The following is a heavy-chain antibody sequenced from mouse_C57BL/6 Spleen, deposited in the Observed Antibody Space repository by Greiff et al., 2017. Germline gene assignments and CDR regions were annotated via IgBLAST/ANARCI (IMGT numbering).Heavy chain of an antibody. V-gene: IGHV5-6*01. CDR1: GFTFSSYG. CDR3: ARVITTVVVHWYCDV. D-gene: IGHD1-1*01. J-gene: IGHJ1*03. Sequence: VQLKESGGDLVKPGGSLKLSCAASGFTFSSYGMSWVRQTPDKRLEWVATISSGGSYTYYPDSVKGRFTISRANAKNTLYLQMSSLKSEDTAMYNCARVITTVVVHWYCDVWGTGTTVTVAS. CDR2: ISSGGSYT.